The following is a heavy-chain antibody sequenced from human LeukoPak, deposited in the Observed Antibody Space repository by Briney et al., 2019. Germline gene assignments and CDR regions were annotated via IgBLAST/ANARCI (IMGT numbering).Heavy chain of an antibody. Sequence: SETLSLTCTVSGGSISSDYGSWIRQPPGKGLECIGNIYYSGSTNYSPSLKSRVTISVDTSKNQFSLKLSSVTAADTAVYYCARRGSGSYYLRWGQGTLVTVSS. J-gene: IGHJ4*02. D-gene: IGHD1-26*01. CDR2: IYYSGST. CDR1: GGSISSDY. V-gene: IGHV4-59*08. CDR3: ARRGSGSYYLR.